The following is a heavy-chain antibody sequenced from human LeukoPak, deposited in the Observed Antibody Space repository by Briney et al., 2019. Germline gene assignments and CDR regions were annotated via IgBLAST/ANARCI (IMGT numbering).Heavy chain of an antibody. CDR2: ISFDGANK. D-gene: IGHD6-13*01. V-gene: IGHV3-30*04. J-gene: IGHJ4*02. CDR1: GFTFSMSS. Sequence: GGSLRLSCATSGFTFSMSSMHWVRLAPGKGLEWLAGISFDGANKFSGDCVKGRFSISRDNSKNTPYLQMNSLRLDDTAVYFCARGRAGIAAAGFDYWGQGTLVTVSS. CDR3: ARGRAGIAAAGFDY.